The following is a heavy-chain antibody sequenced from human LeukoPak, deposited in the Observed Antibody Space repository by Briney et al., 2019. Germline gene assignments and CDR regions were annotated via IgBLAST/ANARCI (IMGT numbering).Heavy chain of an antibody. V-gene: IGHV1-18*01. CDR1: GYTFTSYG. J-gene: IGHJ4*02. D-gene: IGHD2-2*02. Sequence: ASVKVSCKASGYTFTSYGISWVRQAPGQGLEWMGWISAYNGNTNYAQKLQGRVTMTTDTSTSTAYMELRSLRSDDTAVYYCARYSKYYCSSTSCYTGYYFDYWGQGTLVTVSS. CDR2: ISAYNGNT. CDR3: ARYSKYYCSSTSCYTGYYFDY.